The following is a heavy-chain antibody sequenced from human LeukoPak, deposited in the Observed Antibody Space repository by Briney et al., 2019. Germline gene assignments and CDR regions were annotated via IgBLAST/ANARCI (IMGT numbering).Heavy chain of an antibody. CDR2: IYVDGRTT. J-gene: IGHJ5*02. V-gene: IGHV3-74*01. Sequence: GGSLKLSCVASGFTFSNYWMHWVRQPPGKGLVWVSRIYVDGRTTNYADSVKGRFTISRDNAKNTVYLEMNSLSVEDTATYYCIRDFRSADLWGQGTLVTVTS. CDR3: IRDFRSADL. CDR1: GFTFSNYW.